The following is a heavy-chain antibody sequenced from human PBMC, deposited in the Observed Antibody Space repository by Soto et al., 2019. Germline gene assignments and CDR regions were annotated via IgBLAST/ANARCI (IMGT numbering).Heavy chain of an antibody. J-gene: IGHJ6*03. Sequence: EVQLVESGGGLVKPGGSLRLSCVVSGFTFSSYSMNWVRQAPGKGLEWVSSISSGSNYTYYADSVKGRFTISSDNAKNSVYLQMNSLRAEDTALYYCARDFKESQYYYYCMDVWGKGTTVTVSS. CDR1: GFTFSSYS. D-gene: IGHD3-10*01. CDR3: ARDFKESQYYYYCMDV. V-gene: IGHV3-21*06. CDR2: ISSGSNYT.